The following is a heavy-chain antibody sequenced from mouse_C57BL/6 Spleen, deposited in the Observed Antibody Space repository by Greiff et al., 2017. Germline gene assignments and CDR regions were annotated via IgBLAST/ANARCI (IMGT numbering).Heavy chain of an antibody. Sequence: EVQLQQSGPGLAKPSQTLSLTCSVTGYSITSDYWNWIRTFPGNKLEYMGYISYSGSTYYNPSLKSRISITRDTSKNQYYLQLNSVTTEDTATYYCATTGGYSWYFDVWGTGTTVTVSS. D-gene: IGHD2-3*01. CDR2: ISYSGST. CDR3: ATTGGYSWYFDV. J-gene: IGHJ1*03. CDR1: GYSITSDY. V-gene: IGHV3-8*01.